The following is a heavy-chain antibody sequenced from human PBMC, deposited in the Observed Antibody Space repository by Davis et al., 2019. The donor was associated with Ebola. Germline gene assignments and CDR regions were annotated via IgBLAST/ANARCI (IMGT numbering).Heavy chain of an antibody. Sequence: MPSETLSLTCTVSGGSISSYYWSWIRQPPGKGLEWIGYIYYSGSTNYNPSLKSRVTISVDTSKNQFSLKLSSVTAADTAVYYCARHPIFGVDDYWGQGTLVTVSS. CDR2: IYYSGST. D-gene: IGHD3-3*01. CDR3: ARHPIFGVDDY. V-gene: IGHV4-59*01. CDR1: GGSISSYY. J-gene: IGHJ4*02.